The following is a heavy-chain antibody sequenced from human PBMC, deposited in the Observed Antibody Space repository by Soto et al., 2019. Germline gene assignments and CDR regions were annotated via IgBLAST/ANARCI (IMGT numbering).Heavy chain of an antibody. D-gene: IGHD5-18*01. CDR1: GYTFTDYA. CDR3: ARDTGYTFGSLNY. Sequence: HVELVQSGADVKKPGASVTISCKASGYTFTDYALHWVRQAPGQRLEWMGWMNAGVGNTLYSQKFQGRITITRDTSASTAYMELNSLESEHTAIYYCARDTGYTFGSLNYWGPGTLVTVSS. CDR2: MNAGVGNT. J-gene: IGHJ4*02. V-gene: IGHV1-3*01.